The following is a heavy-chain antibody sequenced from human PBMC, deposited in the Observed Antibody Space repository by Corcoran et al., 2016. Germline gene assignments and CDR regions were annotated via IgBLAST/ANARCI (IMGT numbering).Heavy chain of an antibody. V-gene: IGHV3-74*01. D-gene: IGHD3-22*01. Sequence: EVQLVESGGGLVQPGGSLRLSCAASCFTFSSYWMHWVRQAPGKGLVWVSRISTDGSGTSYADSVKGRFTISRDNAKNTLFLQMNSLRAEDTAVFYCARASGSYDSGGYFDYWGQGALVAVSS. J-gene: IGHJ4*02. CDR2: ISTDGSGT. CDR3: ARASGSYDSGGYFDY. CDR1: CFTFSSYW.